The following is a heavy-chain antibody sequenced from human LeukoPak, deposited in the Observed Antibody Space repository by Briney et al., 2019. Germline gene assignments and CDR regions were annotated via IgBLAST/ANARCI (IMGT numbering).Heavy chain of an antibody. CDR3: TTGPGGYYDSSGYYRDY. V-gene: IGHV3-7*03. D-gene: IGHD3-22*01. CDR2: IKQDGSEK. J-gene: IGHJ4*02. CDR1: GFTFSSYW. Sequence: GGSLRLSCAASGFTFSSYWMSWVRQAPGKGLEWVADIKQDGSEKYYVDSVKGRFTISRDNAKNSLYLQMNSLKTEDTAVYYCTTGPGGYYDSSGYYRDYWGQGTLVTVSS.